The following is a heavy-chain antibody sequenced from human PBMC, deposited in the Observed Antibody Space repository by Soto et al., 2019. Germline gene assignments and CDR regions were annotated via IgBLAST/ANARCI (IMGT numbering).Heavy chain of an antibody. CDR1: GYPFTSYG. J-gene: IGHJ3*01. Sequence: ASVKVSCKASGYPFTSYGISWVRQAPGQGLEWVAWISAYNGNRDTAQKFQGRVTMTLDTSTDTAHMELGDLTSADTGVYYCAIFFIVASPPDSTVFWCQGLKVT. D-gene: IGHD5-12*01. CDR2: ISAYNGNR. V-gene: IGHV1-18*01. CDR3: AIFFIVASPPDSTVF.